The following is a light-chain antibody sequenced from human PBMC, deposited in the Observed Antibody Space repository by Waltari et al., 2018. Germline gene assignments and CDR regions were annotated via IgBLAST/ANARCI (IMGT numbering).Light chain of an antibody. CDR1: KSGSTG. J-gene: IGKJ4*01. Sequence: CRGSKSGSTGLNGYDHKHRKAPRLLIYDASTLSSGGPPRFSGSGSGTEVTRTISSLQSDDISVYYCQQSLRSLRVTFGGGTKVQIK. CDR2: DAS. CDR3: QQSLRSLRVT. V-gene: IGKV1-39*01.